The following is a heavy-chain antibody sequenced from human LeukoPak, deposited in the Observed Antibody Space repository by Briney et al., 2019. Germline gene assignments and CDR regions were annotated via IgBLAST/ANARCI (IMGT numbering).Heavy chain of an antibody. V-gene: IGHV4-39*07. J-gene: IGHJ6*03. D-gene: IGHD6-6*01. Sequence: WETLSLTCSVSGGSISSTSYYWGWIRQPPGKGLEWIGYVYYTGSTYYNPSLKSRVTMSLDTSKNQFSLKLNSVTAADTAVYYCARHIAARLASGYYYYMNVWGKGTTVTVSS. CDR1: GGSISSTSYY. CDR3: ARHIAARLASGYYYYMNV. CDR2: VYYTGST.